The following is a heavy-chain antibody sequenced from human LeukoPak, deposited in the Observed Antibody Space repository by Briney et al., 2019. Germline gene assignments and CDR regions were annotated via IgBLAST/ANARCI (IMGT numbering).Heavy chain of an antibody. CDR1: GYTFTSYD. J-gene: IGHJ5*02. CDR2: MNPNSGNT. V-gene: IGHV1-8*03. D-gene: IGHD3-3*01. Sequence: ASVKVSCKASGYTFTSYDINLVRQATGQGLEWMGWMNPNSGNTGYAQRLQGRVTITRNTSISTAYMELSSLRSEDTAVYYCARGQQITIFGVVILVGWFDPWGQGTLVTVSS. CDR3: ARGQQITIFGVVILVGWFDP.